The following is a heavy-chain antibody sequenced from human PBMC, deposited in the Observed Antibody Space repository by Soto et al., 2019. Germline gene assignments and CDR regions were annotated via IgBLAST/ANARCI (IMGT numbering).Heavy chain of an antibody. CDR3: AREAV. CDR1: GFTFSGYW. CDR2: IKQDGSEQ. V-gene: IGHV3-7*05. J-gene: IGHJ6*02. Sequence: EVQLVESGGGLVQPGGSLRLSCAASGFTFSGYWMSWVRQAPGKGLEWVANIKQDGSEQFYEDSVKGRFTISRDNAKNSLYLQMNSLRAEDTAVYYCAREAVWGQGTTVTVSS.